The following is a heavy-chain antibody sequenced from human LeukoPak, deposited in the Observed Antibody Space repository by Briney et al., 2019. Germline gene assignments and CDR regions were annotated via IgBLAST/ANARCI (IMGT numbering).Heavy chain of an antibody. CDR2: IHYSGST. V-gene: IGHV4-59*01. CDR3: ARRPANYGMDV. CDR1: GASISSYY. J-gene: IGHJ6*02. D-gene: IGHD2-2*01. Sequence: SETLSLTCTVSGASISSYYWNWIRQPPGKGLEWIGYIHYSGSTNYNPSLKSRVSISVDTSKKQYSLILSSMTAADTAVYYCARRPANYGMDVWGQGTTVTVS.